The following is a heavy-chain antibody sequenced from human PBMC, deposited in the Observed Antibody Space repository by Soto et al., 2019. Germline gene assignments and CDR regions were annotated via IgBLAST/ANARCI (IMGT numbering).Heavy chain of an antibody. V-gene: IGHV3-23*01. CDR2: ISGSGGST. Sequence: EVQLLESGGGLVQPGGSLRLSCAASGFTFSSYAMSWVRQAPGEGLEWVSAISGSGGSTYYADSVKGRFTISRDNSKNTLYLQMNSLRAEDTAVYYCAKDLLWFGKNDYFDYWGQGTLVTVSS. J-gene: IGHJ4*02. CDR1: GFTFSSYA. CDR3: AKDLLWFGKNDYFDY. D-gene: IGHD3-10*01.